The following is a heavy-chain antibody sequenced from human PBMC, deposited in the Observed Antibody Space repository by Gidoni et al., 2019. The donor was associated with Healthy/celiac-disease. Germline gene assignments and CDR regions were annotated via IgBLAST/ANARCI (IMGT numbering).Heavy chain of an antibody. CDR3: AREASYGMDV. V-gene: IGHV1-2*04. CDR1: GYTFTGYY. CDR2: INPNSGGT. Sequence: QLQLVQSGDEVKKPEASVKVSCQASGYTFTGYYMHWVRQAPGQGLEWMGWINPNSGGTNYAQKFQGWFTMTRDTSISTAYMELSRLRSDDTAVYYCAREASYGMDVWGQGTTVTVSS. J-gene: IGHJ6*02.